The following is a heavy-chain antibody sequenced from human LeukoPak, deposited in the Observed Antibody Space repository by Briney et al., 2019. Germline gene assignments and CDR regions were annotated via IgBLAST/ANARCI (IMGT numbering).Heavy chain of an antibody. CDR3: AKDWVASSWFNWFDP. Sequence: PGGSLRLSCAVSGFTFSTYSMNWVRQAPGKGLEWVSSISSSSSYIYYADSVKGRFTISRDNSKNTLYLQMNSLRAEDTAVYYCAKDWVASSWFNWFDPWGQGTLVTVSS. CDR2: ISSSSSYI. D-gene: IGHD6-13*01. V-gene: IGHV3-21*04. CDR1: GFTFSTYS. J-gene: IGHJ5*02.